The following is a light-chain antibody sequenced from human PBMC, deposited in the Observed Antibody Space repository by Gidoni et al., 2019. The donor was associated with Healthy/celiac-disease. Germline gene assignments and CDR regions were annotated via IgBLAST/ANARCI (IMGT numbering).Light chain of an antibody. J-gene: IGLJ2*01. CDR1: SSNIGAGYD. Sequence: QSVLTQPPSVSGAPGQRVTISCTGSSSNIGAGYDVHWYQQRPGTAPKLLIYGTSNRPSGVPDRFSGSKSGTSASLAITGLQAEDEADYYCQSYDSSLSVLFGGGTKLTVL. CDR3: QSYDSSLSVL. V-gene: IGLV1-40*01. CDR2: GTS.